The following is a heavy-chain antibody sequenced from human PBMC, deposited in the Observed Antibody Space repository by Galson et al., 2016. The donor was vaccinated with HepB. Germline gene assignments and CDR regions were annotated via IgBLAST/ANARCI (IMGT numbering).Heavy chain of an antibody. D-gene: IGHD2-21*02. Sequence: SLRLSCAASGFTFSAYAMHWVRQAPGKGLEWVAFISYDGGNNNCADSLKGRFTIFRDNSKNTLYLQMNSLRVEDTAVYYCAKDTYGDFAAYDMDVWGQGTTVTV. CDR3: AKDTYGDFAAYDMDV. CDR2: ISYDGGNN. CDR1: GFTFSAYA. V-gene: IGHV3-30*18. J-gene: IGHJ6*02.